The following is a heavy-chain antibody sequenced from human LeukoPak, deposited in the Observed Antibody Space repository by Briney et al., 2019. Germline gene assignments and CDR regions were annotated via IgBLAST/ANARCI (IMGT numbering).Heavy chain of an antibody. J-gene: IGHJ4*02. CDR3: ARGFVVVPAAINSGFDY. V-gene: IGHV4-34*01. D-gene: IGHD2-2*02. CDR1: GGSFSGYY. Sequence: SETLSLTCTVYGGSFSGYYWSWIRQPPGKGLEWIGEINHSGSTNYNPSLKSRVTISVDTSKNQFSLKLSSVTAADTAVYYCARGFVVVPAAINSGFDYWGQGTLVTVSS. CDR2: INHSGST.